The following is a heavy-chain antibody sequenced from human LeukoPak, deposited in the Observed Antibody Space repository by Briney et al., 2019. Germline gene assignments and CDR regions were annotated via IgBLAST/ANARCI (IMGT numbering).Heavy chain of an antibody. V-gene: IGHV3-7*03. Sequence: GRSLRLSCAASGFTFSSYAMHWVRQAPGKGLEWVANIKQDGSEKYYVDSVKGRFTISRDNTKNSLSLQMNSLRAEDTAVYYCARDHDTTPFDFWGQGTLVTVSS. CDR2: IKQDGSEK. CDR3: ARDHDTTPFDF. CDR1: GFTFSSYA. D-gene: IGHD1-26*01. J-gene: IGHJ4*02.